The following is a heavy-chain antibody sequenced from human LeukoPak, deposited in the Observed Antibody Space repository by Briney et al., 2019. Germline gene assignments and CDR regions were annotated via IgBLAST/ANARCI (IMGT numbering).Heavy chain of an antibody. CDR3: AREATVINNWFDP. CDR1: GGSISSSSYY. CDR2: IYYSGST. Sequence: PSETLSLTCTVSGGSISSSSYYWGWIRQPPGTGLEWIGSIYYSGSTYYNPSLKSRVTISVDTSKNQFSLKLSSVTAADTAVYYCAREATVINNWFDPWGQGTLVTVSS. D-gene: IGHD4-11*01. J-gene: IGHJ5*02. V-gene: IGHV4-39*07.